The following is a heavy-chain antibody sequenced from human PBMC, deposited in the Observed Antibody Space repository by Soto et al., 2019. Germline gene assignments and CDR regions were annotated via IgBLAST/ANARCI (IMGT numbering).Heavy chain of an antibody. CDR3: ARIRDGSYYAYYFDY. D-gene: IGHD1-26*01. CDR1: GFSLSNARMG. V-gene: IGHV2-26*01. CDR2: IFSNDEK. J-gene: IGHJ4*02. Sequence: GSGPTLVNPTETLTLTCTVSGFSLSNARMGVSWIRQPPGKALEWLAHIFSNDEKSYSTSLKSRLTISKDTSKSQVVLTMTNMDPVDTATYYCARIRDGSYYAYYFDYWGQGTLVTVSS.